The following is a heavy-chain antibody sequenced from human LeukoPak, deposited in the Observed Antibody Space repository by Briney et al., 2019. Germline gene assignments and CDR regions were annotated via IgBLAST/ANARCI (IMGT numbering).Heavy chain of an antibody. CDR1: GGSISTYY. J-gene: IGHJ4*02. Sequence: SETLSLTCTVSGGSISTYYWGWIRQPPGEGLEWIGSIHYSGNTNYNTSLKSRVTISVDTSKNQFSLKLRSVTAADTAVYYCARHYDYWGQGTLVTVSS. V-gene: IGHV4-59*08. CDR2: IHYSGNT. CDR3: ARHYDY.